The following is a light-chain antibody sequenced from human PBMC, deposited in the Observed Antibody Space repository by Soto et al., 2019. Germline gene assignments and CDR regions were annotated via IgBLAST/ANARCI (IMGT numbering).Light chain of an antibody. V-gene: IGKV3-20*01. CDR2: GAS. CDR1: QSVSSSY. CDR3: QQYGSSPLFT. Sequence: EIVLTQSPGTLSLSPGERATLSCRASQSVSSSYLAGYQQKPGQAPRLLIYGASSRVTGIPDRFSGSGSGTYFTLTSSRLEPADFAVYYCQQYGSSPLFTFGPETKVYIK. J-gene: IGKJ3*01.